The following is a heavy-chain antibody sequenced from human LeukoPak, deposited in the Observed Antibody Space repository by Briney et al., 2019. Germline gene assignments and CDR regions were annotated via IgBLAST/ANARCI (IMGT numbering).Heavy chain of an antibody. J-gene: IGHJ4*02. V-gene: IGHV3-48*03. D-gene: IGHD5-18*01. CDR3: ARVLRGYTPDYF. CDR1: GFTFSSYE. CDR2: ISSSGSTI. Sequence: GGSLRLSCAASGFTFSSYEMNWVRQAPGKGLEWVSYISSSGSTIYYADSVKGRFTVSRDNTKNSLFLQMNSLRVEDTAVYYCARVLRGYTPDYFWGQGTLVTVSS.